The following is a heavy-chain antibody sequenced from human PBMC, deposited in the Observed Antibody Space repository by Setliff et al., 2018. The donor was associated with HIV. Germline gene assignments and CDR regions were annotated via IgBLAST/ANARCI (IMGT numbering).Heavy chain of an antibody. Sequence: GESLKISCKGSGYTFTNYWIGWVRQMPGKGLEWMGIIYPGDSDTRYSPSFQGQVTLSRDDSKNTAYLQMNSLRTEDTALYYCARLKSYASSPSSDYWGQGTLVTVSS. J-gene: IGHJ4*02. CDR1: GYTFTNYW. CDR3: ARLKSYASSPSSDY. D-gene: IGHD2-2*01. CDR2: IYPGDSDT. V-gene: IGHV5-51*01.